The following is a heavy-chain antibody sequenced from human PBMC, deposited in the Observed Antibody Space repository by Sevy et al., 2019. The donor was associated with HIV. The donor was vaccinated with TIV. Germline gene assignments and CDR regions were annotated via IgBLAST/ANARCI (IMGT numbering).Heavy chain of an antibody. V-gene: IGHV3-30*04. CDR2: ISHDEIHK. CDR1: GFTFSNYA. D-gene: IGHD3-16*01. CDR3: ARDLPHLLPWELSRGSDF. Sequence: GGSLRLSCTAYGFTFSNYAVHGVRQAPSKGLEWVAIISHDEIHKDFADSVRGRFSISRDTSKNTIYLQMNSLRPEDTAVYYCARDLPHLLPWELSRGSDFWGQGTLVTVSS. J-gene: IGHJ4*02.